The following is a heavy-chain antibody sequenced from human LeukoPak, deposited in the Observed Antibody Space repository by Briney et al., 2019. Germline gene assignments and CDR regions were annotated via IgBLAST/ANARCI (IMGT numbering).Heavy chain of an antibody. D-gene: IGHD6-6*01. V-gene: IGHV1-2*02. CDR2: INPNSGGT. CDR3: ARDLDNYRIAARYDY. CDR1: GYTFTGYY. J-gene: IGHJ4*02. Sequence: ASVKVSCKASGYTFTGYYMHWVRQAPGQGLEWMGWINPNSGGTNYAQKFQGRVTMTRDTSINTAYMELSRLRSDDTAVYYCARDLDNYRIAARYDYWGQGTLVTVSS.